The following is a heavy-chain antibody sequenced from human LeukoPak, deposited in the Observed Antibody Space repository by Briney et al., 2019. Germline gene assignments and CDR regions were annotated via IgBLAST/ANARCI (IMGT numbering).Heavy chain of an antibody. D-gene: IGHD3-10*01. CDR3: ARRGLYGSGTYNFDY. CDR1: GGSISSSSYY. CDR2: IYFSGST. Sequence: LETLSLTCTVSGGSISSSSYYWGRIRQPPGKGLEWIGNIYFSGSTYYNPSLKSRVTISVGTSKNQFSLNLSSVTAADTAVYYCARRGLYGSGTYNFDYWGQGTLVTVSS. J-gene: IGHJ4*02. V-gene: IGHV4-39*01.